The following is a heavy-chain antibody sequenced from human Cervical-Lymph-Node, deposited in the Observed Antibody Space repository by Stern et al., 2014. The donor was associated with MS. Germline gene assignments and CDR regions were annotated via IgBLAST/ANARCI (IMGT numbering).Heavy chain of an antibody. CDR2: IWYDGSNK. CDR3: ASDYGDYV. CDR1: GFTFSSYG. D-gene: IGHD4-17*01. J-gene: IGHJ6*02. Sequence: QVQLVQSGGGVVQPGGSLRLSCAASGFTFSSYGMHWVRQAPGKGLELVALIWYDGSNKYYADSVKGRFTISRDNSKNTLYLQMNSLRAEDTAVYYCASDYGDYVWGQGTTVTVSS. V-gene: IGHV3-33*01.